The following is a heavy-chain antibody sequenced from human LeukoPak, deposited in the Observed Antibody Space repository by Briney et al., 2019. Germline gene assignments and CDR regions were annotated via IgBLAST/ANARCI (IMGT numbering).Heavy chain of an antibody. V-gene: IGHV4-34*01. CDR1: GGSLSDHD. CDR3: ARGKGDLSMIVMIVTAVEFYFDS. Sequence: SETLSLTCAVFGGSLSDHDWSWTRQPPGKGLEWIGEINHRGVTNYNPSLKGRVTLSLDTSKNQASLKLNSLTAADTAVYYCARGKGDLSMIVMIVTAVEFYFDSWGPGTLVTVSS. CDR2: INHRGVT. D-gene: IGHD3-22*01. J-gene: IGHJ4*02.